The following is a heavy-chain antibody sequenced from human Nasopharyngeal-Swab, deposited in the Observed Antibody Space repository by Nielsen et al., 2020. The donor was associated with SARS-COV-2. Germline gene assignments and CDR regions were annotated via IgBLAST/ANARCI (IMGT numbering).Heavy chain of an antibody. CDR1: GYSSPAYD. CDR2: MTPHNDKT. CDR3: ARGYMGGATTPDY. Sequence: ASVKVSCKASGYSSPAYDINWVRQATGQGLEWMGWMTPHNDKTGYAQKFQGRVTMTRDTSISTAYMELSSLRSDDTAVYYCARGYMGGATTPDYWGQGTLVTVSS. V-gene: IGHV1-8*01. D-gene: IGHD1-26*01. J-gene: IGHJ4*02.